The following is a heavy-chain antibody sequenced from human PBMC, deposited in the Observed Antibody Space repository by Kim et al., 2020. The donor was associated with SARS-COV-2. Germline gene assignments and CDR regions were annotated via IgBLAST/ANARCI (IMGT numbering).Heavy chain of an antibody. D-gene: IGHD6-19*01. J-gene: IGHJ4*02. CDR3: ARLELAEAGFDY. Sequence: SETLSLTCTVSGGSISSSSYYWGWIRQPPGKGLEWIGSIYYSGSTYYNPSLKSRVTISVDTSKNQFSLKLSSVTAADTAVYYCARLELAEAGFDYWGQGTLVTVSS. CDR1: GGSISSSSYY. CDR2: IYYSGST. V-gene: IGHV4-39*01.